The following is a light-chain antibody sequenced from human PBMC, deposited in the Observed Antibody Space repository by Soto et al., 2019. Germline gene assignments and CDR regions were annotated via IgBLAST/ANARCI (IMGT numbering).Light chain of an antibody. CDR3: QQYGSSPRT. CDR2: AAS. CDR1: QSVSSSS. J-gene: IGKJ1*01. Sequence: EIVLTQSPGTLSLSPGERATLSCRASQSVSSSSLAWYQQKPGQAPRLLIYAASTRATGIPDRFSGSGSGTDFTLTISRLEPEDFAVYYCQQYGSSPRTFGQGTKVDIK. V-gene: IGKV3-20*01.